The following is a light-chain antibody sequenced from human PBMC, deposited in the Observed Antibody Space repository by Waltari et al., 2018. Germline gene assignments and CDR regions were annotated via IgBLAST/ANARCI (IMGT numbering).Light chain of an antibody. V-gene: IGLV1-44*01. Sequence: QSVLTQPPSASGTPGQRVTISCSGSSSNIGHNIVNWYRHVPGTTPKLLIYRNDQRPSGVPDRFSGSKSGTSASLAISGLRSEDEADYFCAAWDDSLNGHWEFGGGTKLTVL. CDR3: AAWDDSLNGHWE. CDR2: RND. CDR1: SSNIGHNI. J-gene: IGLJ2*01.